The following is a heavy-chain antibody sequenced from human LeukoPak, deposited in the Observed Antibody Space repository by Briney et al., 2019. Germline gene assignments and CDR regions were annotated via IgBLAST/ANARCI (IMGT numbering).Heavy chain of an antibody. J-gene: IGHJ6*03. CDR3: ARGRIQLWLQDYYYMDV. CDR2: IYYSGST. CDR1: GGSISSYY. V-gene: IGHV4-59*12. Sequence: SETLSLTCTVSGGSISSYYWSWIRQPPGKGLEWIGSIYYSGSTYYNPSLKSRVTISVDTSKNQFSLKLSSVTAADTAVYYCARGRIQLWLQDYYYMDVWGKGTTVTVSS. D-gene: IGHD5-18*01.